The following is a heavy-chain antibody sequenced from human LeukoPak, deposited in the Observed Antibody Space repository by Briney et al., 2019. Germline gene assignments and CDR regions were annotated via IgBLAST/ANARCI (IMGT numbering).Heavy chain of an antibody. CDR2: IYYSGST. J-gene: IGHJ4*02. D-gene: IGHD5-12*01. V-gene: IGHV4-39*07. CDR1: GGSISSSSYY. CDR3: AGRYSDYDLDFDY. Sequence: SETLSLTCTVSGGSISSSSYYWGWIRQPPGKGLEWIGSIYYSGSTYYNPSLKSRVTISVDTSKNQFSLKLSSVTAADTAVYYCAGRYSDYDLDFDYWGQGTLVTVSS.